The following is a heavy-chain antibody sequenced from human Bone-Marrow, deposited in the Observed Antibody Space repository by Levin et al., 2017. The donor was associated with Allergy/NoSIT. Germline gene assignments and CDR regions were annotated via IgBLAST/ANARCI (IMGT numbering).Heavy chain of an antibody. CDR1: GYTFTGYY. J-gene: IGHJ4*02. CDR3: ARDRDYDSSGYYSFDY. Sequence: ASVKVSCKASGYTFTGYYMHGGRQAPGQGREGRGRINPNSGGTNDAQKVQGRGTMTRDTSISTAYMELSRLRSDDTAVYYCARDRDYDSSGYYSFDYWGQGTLVTVSS. V-gene: IGHV1-2*06. CDR2: INPNSGGT. D-gene: IGHD3-22*01.